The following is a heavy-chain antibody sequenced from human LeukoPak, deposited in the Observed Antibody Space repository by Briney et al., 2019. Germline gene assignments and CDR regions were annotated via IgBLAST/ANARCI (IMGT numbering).Heavy chain of an antibody. D-gene: IGHD6-19*01. Sequence: GGSLRLSCAISGFPFSTYGMHWVRRAPGKGLEWVAVISYDGSNKYYADSVKGRFTISRDNSKNTLYLQMNSLRAEDTAVYYCAIHSSGWYGKELHYWGQGTLVTVSS. V-gene: IGHV3-30*03. CDR3: AIHSSGWYGKELHY. J-gene: IGHJ4*02. CDR1: GFPFSTYG. CDR2: ISYDGSNK.